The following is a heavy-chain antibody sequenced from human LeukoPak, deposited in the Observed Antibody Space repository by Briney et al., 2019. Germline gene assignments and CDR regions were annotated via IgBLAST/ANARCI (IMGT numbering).Heavy chain of an antibody. V-gene: IGHV1-8*02. CDR3: ARGSVSGGYCSGGSCYVGLDY. Sequence: ASVKVSCKASGYTFTSYDINWVRQATGQGLEWMGWMNPNSGNTGYAQKFQGRVTMTRNTSISTAYMELSSLRSEDTAVYYCARGSVSGGYCSGGSCYVGLDYWGQGTLATVSS. CDR2: MNPNSGNT. CDR1: GYTFTSYD. J-gene: IGHJ4*02. D-gene: IGHD2-15*01.